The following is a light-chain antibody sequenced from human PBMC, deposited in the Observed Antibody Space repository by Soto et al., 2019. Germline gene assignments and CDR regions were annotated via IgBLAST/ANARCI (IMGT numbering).Light chain of an antibody. Sequence: EIVLTQSPDTLSLSAGERATLSCRASETVPSCYLAWFQQSPSQAPRLLIYGASNRATGVPDRFSGSGSGADFSITISGMEPEDFAVYICQQYGNSPLTFGGGTRVEIK. J-gene: IGKJ4*01. CDR1: ETVPSCY. CDR2: GAS. CDR3: QQYGNSPLT. V-gene: IGKV3-20*01.